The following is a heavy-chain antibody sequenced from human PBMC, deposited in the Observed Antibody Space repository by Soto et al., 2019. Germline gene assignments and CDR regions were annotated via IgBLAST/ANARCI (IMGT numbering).Heavy chain of an antibody. CDR1: GRSLISYY. Sequence: PSETLSLTCNVSGRSLISYYWSWIRQPAGKGLEWIGRIYTGGNTNYNPSLKSRVTMSVDTSKSQFSLRLISVTAADTAVYYCAREGDDRHYFFDSWGQGTLVTVSS. D-gene: IGHD3-10*01. CDR2: IYTGGNT. J-gene: IGHJ4*02. CDR3: AREGDDRHYFFDS. V-gene: IGHV4-4*07.